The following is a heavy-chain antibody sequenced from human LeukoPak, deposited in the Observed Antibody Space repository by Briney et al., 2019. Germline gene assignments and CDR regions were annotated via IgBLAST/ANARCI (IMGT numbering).Heavy chain of an antibody. CDR3: VNLPHNDAFDI. J-gene: IGHJ3*02. Sequence: GGPVSLLCGLWGFTYSIYDKLWPREATGEGGEAVSAIRSNRGSPYYSNSVKGRFTISRDNSKNRLYLQMGSLRAEDMAVYYCVNLPHNDAFDICGQGTMVTVSS. CDR2: IRSNRGSP. D-gene: IGHD1-14*01. CDR1: GFTYSIYD. V-gene: IGHV3-64*01.